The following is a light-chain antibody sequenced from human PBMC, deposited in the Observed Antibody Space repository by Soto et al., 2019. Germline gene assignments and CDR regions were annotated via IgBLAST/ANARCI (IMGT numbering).Light chain of an antibody. V-gene: IGKV1-39*01. CDR3: QQVYSTPPA. Sequence: DIQITQSPSSLSASVGDRVTITCRASQSISSYLNWYQQKPGKAPKHLIYAASRLQSGVPSRFSGSGSGTNFTLTISSLQTEDFATYYCQQVYSTPPAFGQGTKVDIK. CDR1: QSISSY. J-gene: IGKJ1*01. CDR2: AAS.